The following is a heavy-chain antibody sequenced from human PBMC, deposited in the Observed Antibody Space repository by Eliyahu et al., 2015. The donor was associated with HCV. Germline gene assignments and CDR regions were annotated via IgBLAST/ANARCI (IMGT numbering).Heavy chain of an antibody. CDR1: GYTFTRFY. CDR2: INLSGGST. CDR3: ALGRTGSYYYAFDI. V-gene: IGHV1-46*01. J-gene: IGHJ3*02. Sequence: QVQLVQSGAEVKKPGASVKVSCEASGYTFTRFYMHWVRQGPGQGLEWMGIINLSGGSTIYAQKFQGRVTMTRDTSTSTVYMELSSLRSEDTAVYYCALGRTGSYYYAFDIWGQGTMVTVSS. D-gene: IGHD1-26*01.